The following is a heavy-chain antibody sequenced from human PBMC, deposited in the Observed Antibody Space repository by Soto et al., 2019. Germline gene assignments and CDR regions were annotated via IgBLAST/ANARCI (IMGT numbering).Heavy chain of an antibody. CDR3: ARAGGRGFFVPVCYGLDV. V-gene: IGHV3-33*01. D-gene: IGHD3-10*01. CDR2: IWYDGSTA. CDR1: GFDFGSYG. J-gene: IGHJ6*04. Sequence: QVQLVESGGGVVQPGGSLRLSCVASGFDFGSYGMQWVRRAPGKGLEWMAVIWYDGSTAYYADSVKGRFTISRDNSKNTLFLDLNSLTAEDTAVYFCARAGGRGFFVPVCYGLDVWGNGPTVTVSS.